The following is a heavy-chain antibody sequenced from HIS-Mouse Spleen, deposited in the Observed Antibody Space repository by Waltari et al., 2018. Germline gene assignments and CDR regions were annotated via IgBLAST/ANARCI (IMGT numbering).Heavy chain of an antibody. Sequence: QLQLQESGPGLVKPSETLSLTCTVSGGSISSSSYYWVWIRQHPGKGLEGIGSIYYSGRTDDNQSLKSRVTISVDTSKNQFSLKLSSVTAADTAVYYCAREIPYSSSWYDWYFDLWGRGTLVAVSS. CDR2: IYYSGRT. D-gene: IGHD6-13*01. CDR1: GGSISSSSYY. CDR3: AREIPYSSSWYDWYFDL. J-gene: IGHJ2*01. V-gene: IGHV4-39*07.